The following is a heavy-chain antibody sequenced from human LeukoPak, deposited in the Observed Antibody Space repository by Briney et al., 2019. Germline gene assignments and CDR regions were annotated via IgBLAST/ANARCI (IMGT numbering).Heavy chain of an antibody. CDR3: WMATIFTVDY. CDR2: IGNDRIT. CDR1: GLTFSDAW. D-gene: IGHD5-12*01. V-gene: IGHV3-15*04. Sequence: GGSLRLSCVLSGLTFSDAWMSWVRQAPGKGLEWVGRIGNDRITDYAAPVQGRFSISRDNSKNTFYLQMNSLRTEDTGMYCTWMATIFTVDYWGQGTLVTVSS. J-gene: IGHJ4*02.